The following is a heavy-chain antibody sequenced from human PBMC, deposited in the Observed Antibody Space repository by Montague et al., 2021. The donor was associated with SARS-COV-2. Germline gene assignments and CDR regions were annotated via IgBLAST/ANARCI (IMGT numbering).Heavy chain of an antibody. CDR3: VRDGGNWYYFDY. CDR2: IYASGGT. J-gene: IGHJ4*02. CDR1: GVSTTSYY. V-gene: IGHV4-4*07. Sequence: SETLSLTCSISGVSTTSYYWSWVRQPAGKGLEWIGHIYASGGTNXSPSLKSRVRLSIDNPKNQFSLKLESLTAADTAVYYCVRDGGNWYYFDYWGQGALVTVSS. D-gene: IGHD3-16*01.